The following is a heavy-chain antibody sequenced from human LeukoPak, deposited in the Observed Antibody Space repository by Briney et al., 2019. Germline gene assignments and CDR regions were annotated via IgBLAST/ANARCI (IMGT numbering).Heavy chain of an antibody. Sequence: KSSETLSLICTVSGGSISSSSHFWGWIRQPPGKGLECIALMSYSGRTHYSPSLRSRVTISVDTSKNQFSLQMSSMTAADTALYYCARVGSCGGDTCAWDLWGLGTLVTVSS. J-gene: IGHJ5*02. D-gene: IGHD2-21*01. V-gene: IGHV4-39*01. CDR3: ARVGSCGGDTCAWDL. CDR1: GGSISSSSHF. CDR2: MSYSGRT.